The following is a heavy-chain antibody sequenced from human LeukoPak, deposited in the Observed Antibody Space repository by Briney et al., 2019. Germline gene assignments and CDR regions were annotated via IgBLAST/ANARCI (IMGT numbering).Heavy chain of an antibody. D-gene: IGHD3-10*01. J-gene: IGHJ5*02. CDR2: IRHDGSNK. V-gene: IGHV3-30*02. CDR1: GFSFTSYG. Sequence: GGSLRLSCAASGFSFTSYGMHWVRQAPGKGLEWVAFIRHDGSNKYYADSVKGRFTISRDNSKNTLYLQMNSLRAEDTAVYYCAREHYYGSNWFDPWGQGTLVTVSS. CDR3: AREHYYGSNWFDP.